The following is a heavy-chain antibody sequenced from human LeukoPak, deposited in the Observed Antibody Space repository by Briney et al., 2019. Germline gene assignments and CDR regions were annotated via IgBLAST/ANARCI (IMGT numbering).Heavy chain of an antibody. CDR1: GFTFSSYA. CDR3: AKAGDYGSGSYSFDY. V-gene: IGHV3-23*01. D-gene: IGHD3-10*01. Sequence: GGSLRLSCAAPGFTFSSYAMSWVRQAPGKGLEWVSAISGSGGSTYYADSVKGRFTISRDNSKNTLYLQMNSLRAEDTAVYYCAKAGDYGSGSYSFDYWGQGTLVTVSS. CDR2: ISGSGGST. J-gene: IGHJ4*02.